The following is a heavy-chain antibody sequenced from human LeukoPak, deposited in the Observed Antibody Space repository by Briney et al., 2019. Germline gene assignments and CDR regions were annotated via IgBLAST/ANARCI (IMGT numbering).Heavy chain of an antibody. Sequence: PGGSLRLSCAASGFTLSSYAMSWVRQAPGKGLEWVSAIRGSGGSTYYADSVKGRFTISRDNSKNTLYLQMNSLRAEDTAVYYCAKATSSGYLEYFQHWGQGTLVTVSS. CDR2: IRGSGGST. V-gene: IGHV3-23*01. J-gene: IGHJ1*01. CDR3: AKATSSGYLEYFQH. D-gene: IGHD3-22*01. CDR1: GFTLSSYA.